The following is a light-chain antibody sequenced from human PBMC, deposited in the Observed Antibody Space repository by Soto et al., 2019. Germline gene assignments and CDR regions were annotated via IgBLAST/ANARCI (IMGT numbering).Light chain of an antibody. CDR1: NSNIGDNY. V-gene: IGLV1-51*01. CDR3: GTWDSSLSAVV. Sequence: QSVLTQPPSVSAAPGQKVTISCSGSNSNIGDNYVSCYQQLPGTAPKLLIYDNYKRPSGIPDRFSGSKSGTSGTLGITGLQTGDEADYYCGTWDSSLSAVVFGGGTKLTVL. J-gene: IGLJ3*02. CDR2: DNY.